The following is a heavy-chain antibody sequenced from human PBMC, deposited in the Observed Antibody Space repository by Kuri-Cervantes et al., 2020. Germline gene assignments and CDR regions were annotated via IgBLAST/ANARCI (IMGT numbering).Heavy chain of an antibody. D-gene: IGHD3-10*01. Sequence: ASVKVSCKVSGYTLTELSMHWVRQAPGKGLEWMGGFDPEDGETIYAQKFQGRVTMTEDTSTDTAYMELSSLRSEDTAVYYCARDPKPTMAHYGSGTPYYYYYGMDVWGQGTTVTVSS. J-gene: IGHJ6*02. CDR1: GYTLTELS. CDR2: FDPEDGET. V-gene: IGHV1-24*01. CDR3: ARDPKPTMAHYGSGTPYYYYYGMDV.